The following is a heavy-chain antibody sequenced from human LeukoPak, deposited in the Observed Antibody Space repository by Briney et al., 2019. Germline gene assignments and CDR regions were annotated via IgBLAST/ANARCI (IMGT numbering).Heavy chain of an antibody. CDR3: AREVVVPAAIPFDY. D-gene: IGHD2-2*02. J-gene: IGHJ4*02. CDR2: IKQDGSEK. V-gene: IGHV3-7*01. CDR1: GFTFSSYW. Sequence: GGSLRLSCAASGFTFSSYWMSWVRQAPGKGLEWVANIKQDGSEKYYVDSVKGRFTISRDNAKNSLYLQMISLRAEDTAVYYCAREVVVPAAIPFDYWGQGTLVTVSS.